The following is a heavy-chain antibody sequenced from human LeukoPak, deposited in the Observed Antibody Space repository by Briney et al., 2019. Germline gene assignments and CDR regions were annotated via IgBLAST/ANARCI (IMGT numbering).Heavy chain of an antibody. CDR1: GFTFSSYA. CDR2: ISGSGGST. J-gene: IGHJ5*02. Sequence: GGSLRLSCAASGFTFSSYAMSWVRQAPGKGLEWVSAISGSGGSTYYADSVKGRFTISRDNAKSSLYLQMDSLRAEDTAVYYCAKDVVRGTGRINWFDPWGQGTLVTVSS. D-gene: IGHD3-10*01. V-gene: IGHV3-23*01. CDR3: AKDVVRGTGRINWFDP.